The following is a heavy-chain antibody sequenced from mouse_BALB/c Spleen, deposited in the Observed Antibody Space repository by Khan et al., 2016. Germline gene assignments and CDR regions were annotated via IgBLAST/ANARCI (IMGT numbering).Heavy chain of an antibody. CDR2: VDPYNGGT. CDR1: GYVFTSYN. Sequence: VQLKESGPELVKPGASVKVSCKASGYVFTSYNMYWVKQSHGKSLEWIGYVDPYNGGTSYNQKFKDKATLTVDKSSSTAYMHLSSLTSEDSAVYYCAREGVTTVVAKGLDYWGQGTTLTVSS. V-gene: IGHV1S135*01. CDR3: AREGVTTVVAKGLDY. D-gene: IGHD1-1*01. J-gene: IGHJ2*01.